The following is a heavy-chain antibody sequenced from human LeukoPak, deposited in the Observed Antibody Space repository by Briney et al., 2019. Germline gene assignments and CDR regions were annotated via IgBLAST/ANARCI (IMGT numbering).Heavy chain of an antibody. V-gene: IGHV1-46*01. J-gene: IGHJ3*02. CDR3: ARDLHYYDSSGAFDI. Sequence: ASVKVSCKASGYTFTSYYMHWVRQAPGQGLEWMGIINPSGGSTSYAQKFQGRATMTRDTSTSTVYMELSSLRSEDTAVYYCARDLHYYDSSGAFDIWGQGTMVTVSS. CDR1: GYTFTSYY. D-gene: IGHD3-22*01. CDR2: INPSGGST.